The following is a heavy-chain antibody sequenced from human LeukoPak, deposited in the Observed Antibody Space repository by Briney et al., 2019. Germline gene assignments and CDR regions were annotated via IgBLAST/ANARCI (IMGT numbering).Heavy chain of an antibody. CDR2: IIPLFGTA. D-gene: IGHD6-13*01. V-gene: IGHV1-69*13. Sequence: GASVKVSCKASGGTFSSYAISWVRQAPGQGLEWMGGIIPLFGTANYAQKFQGRVTITADESTSTAYMELSSLRSEDTAVYYCASTPHSSSWGQYYFDYWGQGTLVTVSS. CDR3: ASTPHSSSWGQYYFDY. J-gene: IGHJ4*02. CDR1: GGTFSSYA.